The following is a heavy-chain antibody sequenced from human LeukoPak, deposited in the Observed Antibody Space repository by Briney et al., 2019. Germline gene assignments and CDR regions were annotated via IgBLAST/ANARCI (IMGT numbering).Heavy chain of an antibody. J-gene: IGHJ4*02. CDR2: ISESDKAT. D-gene: IGHD6-19*01. Sequence: HPGGSLRLSCAASGFSLSNNAMSWVRQAPGKGLEWVSTISESDKATYYADSVKGRFTISGDISKNTLFLQMNSLRVEDTAVYYCTKGVSGWYPIDFWGQGALVTVSS. V-gene: IGHV3-23*01. CDR1: GFSLSNNA. CDR3: TKGVSGWYPIDF.